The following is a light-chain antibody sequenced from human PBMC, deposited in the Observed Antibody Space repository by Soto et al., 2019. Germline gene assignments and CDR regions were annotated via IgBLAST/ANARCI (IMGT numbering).Light chain of an antibody. V-gene: IGLV2-14*01. Sequence: QSALTQPASVSGSPGQSITISCTGTSSDVGGYNYVSWYQQHPGKAPKLMIYEVSNRPSGVSNRFSGSKSGNTASLTISGIQAEDEADYYCSSYTSSSTAGVFGGGTKLTVL. CDR2: EVS. J-gene: IGLJ3*02. CDR1: SSDVGGYNY. CDR3: SSYTSSSTAGV.